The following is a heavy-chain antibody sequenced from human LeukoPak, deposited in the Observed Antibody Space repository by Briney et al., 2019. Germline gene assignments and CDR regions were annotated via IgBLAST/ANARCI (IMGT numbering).Heavy chain of an antibody. J-gene: IGHJ6*02. Sequence: SETLSLTCTVSGGSISSGGYYWSWIRQHPGKGLEWIGYIYYSGSTNYNPSLKSRVTISVDTSKNQFSLKLSSVTAADTAVYYCARAISSSSSNDDYYYGMDVWGQGTTVTVSS. D-gene: IGHD6-6*01. CDR2: IYYSGST. V-gene: IGHV4-61*08. CDR1: GGSISSGGYY. CDR3: ARAISSSSSNDDYYYGMDV.